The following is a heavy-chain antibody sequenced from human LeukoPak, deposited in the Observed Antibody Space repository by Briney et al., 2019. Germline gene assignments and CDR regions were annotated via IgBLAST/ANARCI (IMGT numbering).Heavy chain of an antibody. D-gene: IGHD2-8*01. V-gene: IGHV3-23*01. Sequence: GGSLRLSCAASGFAFSNYGMSWVRQAPGKGLEWISAISGSGGTTYYADSVKGQFTISRDNSKNTLYLQMNSLRAEDTAVYYCAKSYSTNGVCYIDYWGQGTLVTVSS. CDR2: ISGSGGTT. CDR3: AKSYSTNGVCYIDY. J-gene: IGHJ4*02. CDR1: GFAFSNYG.